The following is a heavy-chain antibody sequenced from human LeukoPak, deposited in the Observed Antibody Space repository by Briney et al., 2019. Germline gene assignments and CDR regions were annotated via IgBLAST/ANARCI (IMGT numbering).Heavy chain of an antibody. D-gene: IGHD5-18*01. V-gene: IGHV1-69*06. CDR3: ARGSLDTAMAHFDY. Sequence: SVKVSCKASGGTFSSYAISWVRQAPGQGLEWMGGIIPIFGTANYAQKFQGRVTITADKSTSTAYMELSSLRSEDTAVYYCARGSLDTAMAHFDYWGQGTLVTVSS. J-gene: IGHJ4*02. CDR1: GGTFSSYA. CDR2: IIPIFGTA.